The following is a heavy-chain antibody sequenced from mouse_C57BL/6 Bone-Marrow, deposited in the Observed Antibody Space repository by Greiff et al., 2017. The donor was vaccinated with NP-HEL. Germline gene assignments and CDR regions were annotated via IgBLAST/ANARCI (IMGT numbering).Heavy chain of an antibody. J-gene: IGHJ3*01. Sequence: EVKLQESGPVLVKPGASVKMSCKASGYTFTDYYMNWVKQSHGKRLEWIGVINPYNGGTSYNQKFKGKATLTVDKSSSTAYRELNSLTSEDSAVYYCARLGRFAYWGQGTLVTVSA. D-gene: IGHD4-1*01. CDR3: ARLGRFAY. CDR2: INPYNGGT. CDR1: GYTFTDYY. V-gene: IGHV1-19*01.